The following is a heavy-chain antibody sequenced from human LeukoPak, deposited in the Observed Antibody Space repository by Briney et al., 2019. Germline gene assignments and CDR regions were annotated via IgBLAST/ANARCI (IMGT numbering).Heavy chain of an antibody. CDR1: GSTFSSYS. D-gene: IGHD5-12*01. CDR2: ISSSSYI. CDR3: ARDRKGGYDSAYYFDY. Sequence: GGSLRLSCAASGSTFSSYSMNWVRRAPGKGLEWVSSISSSSYIYYADSVKGRFTISRDNAKNSLYLQMNSLRAEDTAVYYCARDRKGGYDSAYYFDYWGQGTLVTVSS. J-gene: IGHJ4*02. V-gene: IGHV3-21*01.